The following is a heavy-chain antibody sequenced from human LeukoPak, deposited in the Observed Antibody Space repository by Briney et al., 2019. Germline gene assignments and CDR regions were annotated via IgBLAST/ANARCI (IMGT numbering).Heavy chain of an antibody. CDR3: ASGYGPGESDY. CDR1: GGSVSIGSYY. D-gene: IGHD3-10*01. CDR2: IYVSGST. Sequence: SETLSLTCTVSGGSVSIGSYYWSWIRQPAGKGLEWIGRIYVSGSTDYNPSLKSRVTILKETSKNQFSLRLSSVTAADTAVYYCASGYGPGESDYWGQGTLVTVSS. J-gene: IGHJ4*02. V-gene: IGHV4-61*10.